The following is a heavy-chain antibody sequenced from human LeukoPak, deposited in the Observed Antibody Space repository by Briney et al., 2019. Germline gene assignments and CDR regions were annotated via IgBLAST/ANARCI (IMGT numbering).Heavy chain of an antibody. CDR2: IYYSGST. CDR1: GGSISSYY. Sequence: SETLSLTCTVSGGSISSYYWSWIRQPPGKGLEWIGYIYYSGSTNYNPSLKSRVTISVDTSKNQFSLKLSSVTAANTAVYYCARMYSGSYYFDYWGQGTLVTVSS. J-gene: IGHJ4*02. D-gene: IGHD1-26*01. V-gene: IGHV4-59*08. CDR3: ARMYSGSYYFDY.